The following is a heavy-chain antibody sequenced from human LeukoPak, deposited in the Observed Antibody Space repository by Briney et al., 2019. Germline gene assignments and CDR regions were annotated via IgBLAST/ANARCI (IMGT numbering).Heavy chain of an antibody. CDR3: ARDYYDSSGYYG. V-gene: IGHV3-74*01. CDR1: GFTFSRYW. D-gene: IGHD3-22*01. J-gene: IGHJ4*02. CDR2: INREGSST. Sequence: GGSLRLSCAAAGFTFSRYWMHWVRQAPGKGLVLVSRINREGSSTRYGESVKGRFTLSRDNAKNTLYLQMNSLRAEDTAVYYCARDYYDSSGYYGWGQGTLVTVSS.